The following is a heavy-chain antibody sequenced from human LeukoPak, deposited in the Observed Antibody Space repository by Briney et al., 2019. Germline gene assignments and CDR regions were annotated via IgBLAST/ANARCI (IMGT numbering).Heavy chain of an antibody. J-gene: IGHJ5*02. CDR1: GFTVSSNY. D-gene: IGHD6-13*01. CDR2: ISYDGSNK. CDR3: AKDSSSRARGWFDP. Sequence: GGSLRLSCAASGFTVSSNYMSWVRQAPGKGLEWVAVISYDGSNKYYADSVKGRFTISRDNSKNTLYLQMNSLRAEDTAVYYCAKDSSSRARGWFDPWGQGTLVTVSS. V-gene: IGHV3-30*18.